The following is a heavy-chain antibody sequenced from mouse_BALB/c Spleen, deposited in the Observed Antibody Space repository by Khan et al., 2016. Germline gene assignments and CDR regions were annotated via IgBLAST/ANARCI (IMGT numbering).Heavy chain of an antibody. Sequence: VQLQQPGAELVKPGASVKLSCTASGFNIKDTYMHWVKQRPEQGLEWIGRIDPANGNTKYDPKFQGKATLPADTSSNTAYLQLSSLTSEDTAVYYCARSPYDYDVGFAYWGQGTLVTVSA. CDR3: ARSPYDYDVGFAY. CDR1: GFNIKDTY. J-gene: IGHJ3*01. V-gene: IGHV14-3*02. D-gene: IGHD2-4*01. CDR2: IDPANGNT.